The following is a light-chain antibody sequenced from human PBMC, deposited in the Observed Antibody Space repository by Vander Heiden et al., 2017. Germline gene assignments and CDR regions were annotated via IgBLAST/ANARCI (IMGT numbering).Light chain of an antibody. Sequence: EVVLTQSPGTLSVSQGERATLSCRASRSVSSRFLAWYQQKPGQAPRLLVYDVSTRATGIPDRFSGSGSATDFTLTIRRLEHEDSAVYYCQQYASSRTFGQGTKVEI. CDR1: RSVSSRF. J-gene: IGKJ1*01. CDR2: DVS. V-gene: IGKV3-20*01. CDR3: QQYASSRT.